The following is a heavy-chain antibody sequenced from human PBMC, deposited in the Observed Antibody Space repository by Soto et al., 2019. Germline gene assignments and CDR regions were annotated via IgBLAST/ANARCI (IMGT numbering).Heavy chain of an antibody. D-gene: IGHD6-13*01. CDR3: ARVIGQQLVFDP. V-gene: IGHV4-39*01. CDR2: IYYSGST. J-gene: IGHJ5*02. CDR1: GGSISSSSYY. Sequence: QLQLQESGPGLVKPSETLSLTCTVSGGSISSSSYYWGWIRQPPGKGLEWIGSIYYSGSTYYNPSLKSRVTISVDTSKNQFSRKLSSVTAADTAVYYCARVIGQQLVFDPWGQGTLVTVSS.